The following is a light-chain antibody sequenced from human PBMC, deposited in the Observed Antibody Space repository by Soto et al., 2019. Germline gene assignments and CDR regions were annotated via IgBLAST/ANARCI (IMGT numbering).Light chain of an antibody. J-gene: IGLJ1*01. V-gene: IGLV1-40*01. CDR2: DNS. Sequence: QSVLTQPPSVSGAPGQRVTISCTGISSNIGAGYDVHWYQQLPGTAPKLLIYDNSNRPSGVPDRFSGSKSGTSASLAITGLQAEDEADYYCQSYDSSLSGWEVFGTGTKVTVL. CDR3: QSYDSSLSGWEV. CDR1: SSNIGAGYD.